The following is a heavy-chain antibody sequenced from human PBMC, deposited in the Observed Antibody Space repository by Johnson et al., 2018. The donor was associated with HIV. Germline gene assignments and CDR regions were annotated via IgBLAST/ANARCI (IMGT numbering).Heavy chain of an antibody. J-gene: IGHJ3*02. Sequence: QVQLVESGGGLVQPGRSLRLSCAASGFIFSTYAMHWVRQAPGKGLEWVSGINWNGGSTGYADSVKGRFTISRDNSKNTLYLQMNSLRAEDTAVYYCAKDRVRDAFDIWGQGTMVTVSS. D-gene: IGHD3-10*01. CDR2: INWNGGST. CDR3: AKDRVRDAFDI. V-gene: IGHV3-NL1*01. CDR1: GFIFSTYA.